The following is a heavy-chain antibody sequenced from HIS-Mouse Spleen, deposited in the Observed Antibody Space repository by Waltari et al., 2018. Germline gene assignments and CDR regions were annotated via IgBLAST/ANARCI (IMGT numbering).Heavy chain of an antibody. J-gene: IGHJ4*02. D-gene: IGHD6-19*01. Sequence: QVTLRESGPALVKPTQTLTLTCTFSGFSLSTSGMCVSWIRQPPGKALEWLARIEWDDDKYYTTSLKTRLTISKDTSKNQVVLTMTNMDPVDTATYYCARIAEGYSSGWYAFDYWGQGTLVTVSS. CDR2: IEWDDDK. V-gene: IGHV2-70*15. CDR1: GFSLSTSGMC. CDR3: ARIAEGYSSGWYAFDY.